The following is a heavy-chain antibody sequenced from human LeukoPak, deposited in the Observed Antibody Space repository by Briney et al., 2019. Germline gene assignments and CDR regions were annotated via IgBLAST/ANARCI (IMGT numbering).Heavy chain of an antibody. CDR3: TSSGYSSGPGAIDY. CDR2: IRSKAYRGTT. Sequence: GGSLRLSCTASGFTFGDYAMSWFRQAPGKGLEWVSFIRSKAYRGTTEYAASVKGRFTISRDDSKSIAYLQMDSLKPEDTAVYYCTSSGYSSGPGAIDYWGQGTLVTVSS. V-gene: IGHV3-49*03. D-gene: IGHD6-19*01. J-gene: IGHJ4*02. CDR1: GFTFGDYA.